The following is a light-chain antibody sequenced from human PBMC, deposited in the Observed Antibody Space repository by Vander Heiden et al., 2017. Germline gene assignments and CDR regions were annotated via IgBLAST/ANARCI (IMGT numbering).Light chain of an antibody. CDR3: QQYGSSPKYT. Sequence: EIVLTHSPGTLSLSPGERATLSCRASQSVSSSYLAWYQQKPGQAPRLLIYGASSRATGIPDRFSGSGSGTDFTVTISRLEPEDFAVYYCQQYGSSPKYTFGQGTKLEIK. J-gene: IGKJ2*01. CDR2: GAS. V-gene: IGKV3-20*01. CDR1: QSVSSSY.